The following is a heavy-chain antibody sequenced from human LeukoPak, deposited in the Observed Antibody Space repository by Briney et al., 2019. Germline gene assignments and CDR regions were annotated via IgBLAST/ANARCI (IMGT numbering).Heavy chain of an antibody. J-gene: IGHJ4*02. CDR2: INPNSGGT. D-gene: IGHD4-23*01. CDR1: GYTFTGYY. V-gene: IGHV1-2*02. CDR3: ARPSRRWQTPPYYFDY. Sequence: ASVKVSCKASGYTFTGYYMHWVRQAPGQGLEWMGWINPNSGGTNYAQKFQGRVTMTRDTSISTAYMKLSRLRSDDTAVYYCARPSRRWQTPPYYFDYWGQGTLVTVSS.